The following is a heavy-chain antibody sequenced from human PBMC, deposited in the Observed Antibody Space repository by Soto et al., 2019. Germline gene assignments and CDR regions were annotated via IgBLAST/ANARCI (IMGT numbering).Heavy chain of an antibody. CDR2: IDNRGRT. CDR1: GGFFSTNC. Sequence: QVQLQQWGAGLVKPSETLSLTCAVHGGFFSTNCWMWIRQPPGKGLEGIGEIDNRGRTNYHPSLKRRLTVALDTSKSQASPKLTSVTAADTAVYYCARKGVEATWGAINFWGQGTLVTVSS. J-gene: IGHJ4*02. V-gene: IGHV4-34*01. CDR3: ARKGVEATWGAINF. D-gene: IGHD5-12*01.